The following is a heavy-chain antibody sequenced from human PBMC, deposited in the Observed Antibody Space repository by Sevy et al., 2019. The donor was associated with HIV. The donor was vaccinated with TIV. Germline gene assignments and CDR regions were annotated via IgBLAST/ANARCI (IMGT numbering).Heavy chain of an antibody. D-gene: IGHD3-10*01. CDR2: IWYDGSYK. J-gene: IGHJ4*02. V-gene: IGHV3-33*01. CDR1: GFIFSTYG. Sequence: GGSLRLSCTASGFIFSTYGIHWVRQAPGKGLEWVAVIWYDGSYKYYADSVKGRFTISRDNSKNTVYLQMNSLRAEDTAVYYCARDKLPPVMITMVRGVLSYYFDYWGQGTLVTVSS. CDR3: ARDKLPPVMITMVRGVLSYYFDY.